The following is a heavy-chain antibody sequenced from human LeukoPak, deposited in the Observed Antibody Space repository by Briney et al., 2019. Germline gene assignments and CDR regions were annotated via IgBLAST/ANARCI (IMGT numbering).Heavy chain of an antibody. CDR3: ARYLNSASWYFDL. D-gene: IGHD1-7*01. CDR1: GFTFSSYA. CDR2: LSASGTAT. V-gene: IGHV3-23*01. Sequence: GGSLRLSCAPSGFTFSSYAMTWVRQAPGKGLEWVSALSASGTATYYADSVQGRFSISRGNSKNTLFLQMNSLSAEDTAIYYCARYLNSASWYFDLWGRGTLVTVSS. J-gene: IGHJ2*01.